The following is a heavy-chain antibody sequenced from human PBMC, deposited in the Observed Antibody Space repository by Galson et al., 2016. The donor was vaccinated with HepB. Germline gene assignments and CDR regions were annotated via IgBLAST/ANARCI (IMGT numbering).Heavy chain of an antibody. CDR2: ISAYTGNA. D-gene: IGHD6-19*01. CDR1: GHNFSSYG. J-gene: IGHJ5*01. V-gene: IGHV1-18*01. Sequence: SVKVSCKASGHNFSSYGFSWVRQAPGQGLQWMGWISAYTGNANYARSLQGRVTMTTDTSTTTAYMELRSLRSDDTAVYYCARDLKRFSSGWYALDSWGQGTLVTVSS. CDR3: ARDLKRFSSGWYALDS.